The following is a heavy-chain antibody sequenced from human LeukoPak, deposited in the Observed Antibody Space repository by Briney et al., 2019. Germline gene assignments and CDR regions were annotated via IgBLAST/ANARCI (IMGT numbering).Heavy chain of an antibody. J-gene: IGHJ4*02. CDR1: GFTFDDYA. Sequence: GGSLRLSCAASGFTFDDYAMHWVRQAPGKGLEWVSGISWNSGSIGYADSVKGRFTISRDNAKNSLYLQMNSLRAEDTALYYCAKDGQVGYWGQGTLVTASS. CDR3: AKDGQVGY. V-gene: IGHV3-9*01. CDR2: ISWNSGSI.